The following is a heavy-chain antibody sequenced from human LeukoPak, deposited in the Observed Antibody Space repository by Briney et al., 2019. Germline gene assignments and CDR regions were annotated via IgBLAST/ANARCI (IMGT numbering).Heavy chain of an antibody. V-gene: IGHV4-31*03. CDR1: GGSISSGGYY. D-gene: IGHD3-10*01. J-gene: IGHJ4*02. CDR2: IYYSGST. CDR3: ARGGTAMVRGIDY. Sequence: SETLSLTCTVSGGSISSGGYYWSWIRQHPGKGLEWIGYIYYSGSTYYNPSLKSRVTISVDTSKNQFSLKLSSVTAADTAVYYCARGGTAMVRGIDYWGQGTLVTVSS.